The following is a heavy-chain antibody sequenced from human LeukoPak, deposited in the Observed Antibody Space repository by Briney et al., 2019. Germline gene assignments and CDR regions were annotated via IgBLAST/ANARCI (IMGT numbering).Heavy chain of an antibody. CDR2: INPNSGGT. D-gene: IGHD6-13*01. V-gene: IGHV1-2*06. Sequence: GASVKVSCKASGYTFTGYYMHWVRQAPGQGLEWMGRINPNSGGTNYAQKFQGRVTMTRDTSISTAYMELSRLRSDDTAVYCCARTPKYSSSWYEPNWFDPWGQGTLVTVSS. CDR1: GYTFTGYY. CDR3: ARTPKYSSSWYEPNWFDP. J-gene: IGHJ5*02.